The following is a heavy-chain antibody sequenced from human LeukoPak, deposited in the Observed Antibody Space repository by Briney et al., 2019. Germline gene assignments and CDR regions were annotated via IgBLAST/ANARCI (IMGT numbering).Heavy chain of an antibody. CDR3: VREGRYRYGYNEYHSYMDI. CDR2: MNYSGST. D-gene: IGHD5-18*01. Sequence: PSENLSLTCTVSGGSISTYYWSWIRQSPGKGLEWIGYMNYSGSTIYNPSLQSRVTISVDTSKNQFSLKLSSVTAAETAVYHCVREGRYRYGYNEYHSYMDIWGKGTTVTVSS. J-gene: IGHJ6*03. V-gene: IGHV4-59*01. CDR1: GGSISTYY.